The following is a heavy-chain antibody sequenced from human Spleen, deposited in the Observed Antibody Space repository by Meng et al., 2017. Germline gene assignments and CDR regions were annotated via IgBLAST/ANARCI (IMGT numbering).Heavy chain of an antibody. CDR1: GGSFSSSY. CDR3: ARGPTTMAHDFDY. D-gene: IGHD4-11*01. V-gene: IGHV4-34*01. J-gene: IGHJ4*02. Sequence: QGRAGGAGWSTPWAALSRTCAVYGGSFSSSYSNCIRQPPRKGLVWIGEINHSGSTNCTPSLKSRVTTLLDTSKNQFSLKLNSVIAADTAVYYCARGPTTMAHDFDYWGQGTLVTVSS. CDR2: INHSGST.